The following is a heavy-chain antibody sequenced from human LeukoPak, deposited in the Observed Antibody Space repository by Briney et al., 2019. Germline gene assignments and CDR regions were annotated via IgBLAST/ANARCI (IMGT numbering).Heavy chain of an antibody. CDR3: AREPEYSSGWPYYFDY. V-gene: IGHV3-33*01. D-gene: IGHD6-19*01. CDR2: IWYDGSNK. J-gene: IGHJ4*01. CDR1: GFTFSSYG. Sequence: PGGSLRLSCAASGFTFSSYGMHWVRQAPGKGLEWVAVIWYDGSNKYYADYVKGRFTISRDNSKNTLYLQMNSLRAEDTAVYYCAREPEYSSGWPYYFDYWGQGTLVTVSS.